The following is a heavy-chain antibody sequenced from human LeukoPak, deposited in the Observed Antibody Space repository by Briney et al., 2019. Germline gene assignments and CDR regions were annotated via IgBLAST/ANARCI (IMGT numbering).Heavy chain of an antibody. D-gene: IGHD6-13*01. J-gene: IGHJ4*02. Sequence: SETLSLTCAVYGGSFSGYYWSWIRQPPGKGLEWIGEINHSGSTNYNPSLKSRVTISVDTSKNQFSLKLSSVTAADTAVYYCARVYSPIDYWGRGTLVTVSS. CDR1: GGSFSGYY. CDR2: INHSGST. V-gene: IGHV4-34*01. CDR3: ARVYSPIDY.